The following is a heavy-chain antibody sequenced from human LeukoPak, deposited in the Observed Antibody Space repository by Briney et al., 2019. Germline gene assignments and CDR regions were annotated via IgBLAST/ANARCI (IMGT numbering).Heavy chain of an antibody. J-gene: IGHJ3*02. CDR3: TRWGTGDDDAFDI. CDR2: IRSKPNNYAT. Sequence: GGSLRLSCAASGVTFINAWMNWGRKASGKGLEWVGRIRSKPNNYATEYAASVKGRFTISRDDSKNTAYLQMNSLKTEDTAVYYCTRWGTGDDDAFDIWGQATMVTVSS. CDR1: GVTFINAW. D-gene: IGHD7-27*01. V-gene: IGHV3-73*01.